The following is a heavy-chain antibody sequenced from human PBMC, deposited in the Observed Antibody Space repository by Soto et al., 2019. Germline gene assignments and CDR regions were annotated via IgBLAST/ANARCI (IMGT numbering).Heavy chain of an antibody. V-gene: IGHV5-51*01. CDR2: IYPGDSDT. CDR3: AREYSGYVDY. D-gene: IGHD5-12*01. Sequence: PGESLKISCKASGYTFTGYWIGWVRQMPGKGLEWMGMIYPGDSDTRYSPSFQGRFTISRDNSKNTLYLQMNSLRAEDTAVYYCAREYSGYVDYWGQGTLVTVSS. CDR1: GYTFTGYW. J-gene: IGHJ4*02.